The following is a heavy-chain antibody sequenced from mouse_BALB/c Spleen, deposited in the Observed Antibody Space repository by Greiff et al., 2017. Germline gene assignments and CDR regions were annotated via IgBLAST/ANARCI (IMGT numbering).Heavy chain of an antibody. CDR3: ARGGYYRYDGPYYYAMDY. Sequence: EVQLVESGGGLVKPGGSLKLSCAASGFTFSDYYMDWVRQTPEKRLEWVATISDGGSYTYYPDSVKGRFTISRDNAKNNLYLQMSSLKSEDTAMYYCARGGYYRYDGPYYYAMDYWGQGTSVTVSS. CDR2: ISDGGSYT. D-gene: IGHD2-14*01. CDR1: GFTFSDYY. J-gene: IGHJ4*01. V-gene: IGHV5-4*02.